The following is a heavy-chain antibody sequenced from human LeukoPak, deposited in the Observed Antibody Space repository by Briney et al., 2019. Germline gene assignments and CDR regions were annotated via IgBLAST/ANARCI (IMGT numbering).Heavy chain of an antibody. J-gene: IGHJ4*02. V-gene: IGHV1-18*01. CDR1: GYTFTIDS. D-gene: IGHD2-2*03. CDR3: ARDHLDIVVVPAAMYY. Sequence: APVKVSCKPSGYTFTIDSTSWVRPAPGAGGEWMGWISAYNGNTNYAQKLQGRVTMTTDTSTSTAYMELRSLRSDDTAVYYCARDHLDIVVVPAAMYYWGQGTLVTVSS. CDR2: ISAYNGNT.